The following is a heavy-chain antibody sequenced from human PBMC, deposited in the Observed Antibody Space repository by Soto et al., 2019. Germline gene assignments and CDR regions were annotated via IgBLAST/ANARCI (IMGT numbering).Heavy chain of an antibody. CDR3: ARDQSTIFGVVINYYYGMDV. CDR1: GYTFTSYG. J-gene: IGHJ6*02. V-gene: IGHV1-18*04. D-gene: IGHD3-3*01. Sequence: GASVKVSCKASGYTFTSYGISWVRQAPGQGLEWMGWISAYNGNTNYAQKLQGRVTMTTDTSTSTAYIELRSLRSDDTAVYYCARDQSTIFGVVINYYYGMDVWGQGTTVTVSS. CDR2: ISAYNGNT.